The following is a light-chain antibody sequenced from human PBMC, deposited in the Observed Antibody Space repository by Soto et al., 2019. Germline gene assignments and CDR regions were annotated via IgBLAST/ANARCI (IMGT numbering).Light chain of an antibody. V-gene: IGKV1-5*01. CDR1: HSISSW. CDR3: QQYNSYPWT. CDR2: DAS. Sequence: DIQMTQSPYNLSASVGDRVTITCRASHSISSWLAWYQQKPGKAPNVLVYDASRLGSGVPSRFSGSESGTEFTLTINSLQPDDFGTYYCQQYNSYPWTFGQGTKVDIK. J-gene: IGKJ1*01.